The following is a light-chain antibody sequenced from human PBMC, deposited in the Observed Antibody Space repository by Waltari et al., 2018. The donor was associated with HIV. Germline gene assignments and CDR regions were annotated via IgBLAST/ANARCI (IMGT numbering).Light chain of an antibody. CDR1: QRVSSSY. CDR2: AAS. Sequence: EIVLTQSPGTLYLSPGERATLSCRASQSVTRASQRVSSSYLAWYQQKPGQAPRLLIDAASSRDTGIPDRFSGSGSVTDCTLTISRLEPEDFAWYDWQQYGTSPRTFGQGTKVEIK. V-gene: IGKV3-20*01. J-gene: IGKJ1*01. CDR3: QQYGTSPRT.